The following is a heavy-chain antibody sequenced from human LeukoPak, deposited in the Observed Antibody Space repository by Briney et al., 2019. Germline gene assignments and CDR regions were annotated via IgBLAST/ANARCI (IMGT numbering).Heavy chain of an antibody. CDR3: ARLHGSSLPRVFDF. V-gene: IGHV5-51*01. CDR2: IYPGDSDT. D-gene: IGHD6-6*01. Sequence: GESLKISCEASGYSFTTYWIVWVRQMPGKGLEWMGIIYPGDSDTRYSPSFQGQVTISADKSINTAYLQWSSLKASDTAMYYCARLHGSSLPRVFDFWGQGTLVTVSS. J-gene: IGHJ4*02. CDR1: GYSFTTYW.